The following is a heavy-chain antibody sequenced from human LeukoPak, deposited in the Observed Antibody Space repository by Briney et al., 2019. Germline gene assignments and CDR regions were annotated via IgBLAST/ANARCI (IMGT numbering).Heavy chain of an antibody. D-gene: IGHD4-23*01. CDR3: ARGDSVPLGGGNLLRVLYFND. Sequence: GASVKVSCKASGYTFTGYYMHWVRQAPGQGLEWMGGIIPMFGSTDYAQKFQGRLTITADESTTTAYLELSSLRSEDTAVYYCARGDSVPLGGGNLLRVLYFNDWGQGTLVAVSS. CDR1: GYTFTGYY. CDR2: IIPMFGST. V-gene: IGHV1-69*13. J-gene: IGHJ1*01.